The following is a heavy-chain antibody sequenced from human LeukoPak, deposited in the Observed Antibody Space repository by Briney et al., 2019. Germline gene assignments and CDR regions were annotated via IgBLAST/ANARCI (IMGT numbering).Heavy chain of an antibody. CDR3: ANGLRYFDWLFDFDY. Sequence: SETLSLTCAVYGGSFSGYYWSWIRQPPGKGLEWIGEINHSGSTNYNPSLKSRVTISVDTSKNQFSLKLSSVTAADTAVYYCANGLRYFDWLFDFDYWGQGTLVTVSS. CDR2: INHSGST. D-gene: IGHD3-9*01. J-gene: IGHJ4*02. V-gene: IGHV4-34*01. CDR1: GGSFSGYY.